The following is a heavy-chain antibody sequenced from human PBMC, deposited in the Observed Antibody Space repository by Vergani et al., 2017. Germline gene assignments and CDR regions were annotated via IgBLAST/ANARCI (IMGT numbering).Heavy chain of an antibody. CDR1: GSTFSHYS. Sequence: VQLVESGGGLVKPGGSLRLSCVVSGSTFSHYSMNWVRQAPGKGLEWVAVISYDGSNKYYADSVKGRFTISRDNSKNTLYLQMNSLRAEDTAVYYCARDQLKDIVVVPAAKDYWGQGTLVTVSS. CDR3: ARDQLKDIVVVPAAKDY. CDR2: ISYDGSNK. D-gene: IGHD2-2*01. J-gene: IGHJ4*02. V-gene: IGHV3-30*03.